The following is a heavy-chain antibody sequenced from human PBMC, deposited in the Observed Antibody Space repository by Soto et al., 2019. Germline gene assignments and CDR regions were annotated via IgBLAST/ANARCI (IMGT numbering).Heavy chain of an antibody. CDR3: ARAWDSSSSFLAYYYGMDV. Sequence: GGSLRLSCAASGFTFSSYSMNWVRQAPGKGLEWVSYISSSSSTIYYADSVKGRFTISIDNAKNSLYLQMNSLRDEDTAVYYCARAWDSSSSFLAYYYGMDVWGQGTTVTVSS. D-gene: IGHD6-6*01. V-gene: IGHV3-48*02. CDR2: ISSSSSTI. J-gene: IGHJ6*02. CDR1: GFTFSSYS.